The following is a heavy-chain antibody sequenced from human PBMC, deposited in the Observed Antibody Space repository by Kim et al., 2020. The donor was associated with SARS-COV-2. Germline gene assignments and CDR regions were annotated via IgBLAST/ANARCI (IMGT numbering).Heavy chain of an antibody. D-gene: IGHD2-8*01. Sequence: NYNPSLKSRVTISVDTSKNQFSLKLSSVTASDTAVYYCARVDSRNGWFDPWGQGTLVTVSS. CDR3: ARVDSRNGWFDP. J-gene: IGHJ5*02. V-gene: IGHV4-59*01.